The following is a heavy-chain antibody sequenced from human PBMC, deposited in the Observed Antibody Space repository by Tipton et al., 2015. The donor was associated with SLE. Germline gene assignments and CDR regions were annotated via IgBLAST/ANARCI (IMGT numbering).Heavy chain of an antibody. D-gene: IGHD1-26*01. J-gene: IGHJ4*02. CDR3: VRDEWDRLDY. CDR1: GFPFSNHG. Sequence: GSLRLSCAASGFPFSNHGMSWVRRPPGKGLEWVSGISPGSTATYYADSVKGRFTISRDNSKNALYLQMSSLRVEDTAVYYCVRDEWDRLDYWGQGTLVTVSS. CDR2: ISPGSTAT. V-gene: IGHV3-23*01.